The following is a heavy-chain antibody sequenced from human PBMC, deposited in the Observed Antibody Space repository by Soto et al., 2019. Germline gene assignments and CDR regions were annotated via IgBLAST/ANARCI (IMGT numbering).Heavy chain of an antibody. CDR3: ANTHYGSGSYYSV. D-gene: IGHD3-10*01. CDR1: GYSFTSYW. CDR2: IDPSDSYT. J-gene: IGHJ4*02. V-gene: IGHV5-10-1*01. Sequence: GESLKISCKGSGYSFTSYWISWVRQMPGKGLEWMGRIDPSDSYTNYSPSFQGHVTISADKSISTAYLQWSSLKASDTAMYYCANTHYGSGSYYSVWGQGTLVTAPQ.